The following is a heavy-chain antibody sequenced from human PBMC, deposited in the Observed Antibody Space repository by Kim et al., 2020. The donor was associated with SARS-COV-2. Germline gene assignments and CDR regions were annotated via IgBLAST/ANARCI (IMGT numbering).Heavy chain of an antibody. D-gene: IGHD6-13*01. V-gene: IGHV3-15*01. Sequence: GGSLRLSCAASGFTFSNAWMSWVRQAPGKGLEWVGRIKSKSDGGTKDYAALVKGRFTISRADSTNTLYLQMNSLKTEDTAVYYCTTDSLGQQLPYYYYYGMDVCGQGTTVTVSS. CDR2: IKSKSDGGTK. J-gene: IGHJ6*02. CDR3: TTDSLGQQLPYYYYYGMDV. CDR1: GFTFSNAW.